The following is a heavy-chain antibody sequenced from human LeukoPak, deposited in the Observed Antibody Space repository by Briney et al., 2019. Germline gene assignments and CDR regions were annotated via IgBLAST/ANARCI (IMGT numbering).Heavy chain of an antibody. Sequence: GASVKVSCKASGYTFTSYAMHWVRQAPGQRLEWMGWINAGNGNTKYSQEFQGRVTITADESTSTVYMELSSLRSEDTAVYYCARGSIGGRVDYWGQGTLVTVSS. J-gene: IGHJ4*02. V-gene: IGHV1-3*03. CDR2: INAGNGNT. D-gene: IGHD4-23*01. CDR1: GYTFTSYA. CDR3: ARGSIGGRVDY.